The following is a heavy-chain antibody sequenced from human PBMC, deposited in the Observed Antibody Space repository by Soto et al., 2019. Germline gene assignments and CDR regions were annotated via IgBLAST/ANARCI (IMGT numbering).Heavy chain of an antibody. J-gene: IGHJ4*02. CDR1: GHTFSDYG. CDR2: ISTYNGNT. Sequence: QVQLVQSGAEVKEPGASVTVSCKASGHTFSDYGISWVRQAPGQGLEWMGWISTYNGNTDYAQKLQDRVTMTTDTCTSTVYMEMRSLTSDDTAVYYCARDYDYVWWTYRHTHSYWGQGTLVTVSS. CDR3: ARDYDYVWWTYRHTHSY. V-gene: IGHV1-18*01. D-gene: IGHD3-16*02.